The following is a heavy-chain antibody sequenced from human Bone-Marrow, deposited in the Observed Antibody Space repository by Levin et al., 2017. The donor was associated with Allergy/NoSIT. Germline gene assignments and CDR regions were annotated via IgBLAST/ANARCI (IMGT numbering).Heavy chain of an antibody. V-gene: IGHV3-23*01. J-gene: IGHJ4*02. CDR3: AKVYHAVVAATPSYFDY. D-gene: IGHD2-15*01. Sequence: SCAASGFTFSSSGMTWVRQAPGKGLEWVSTISYSGRSTYYADSVKGRFTISRDYSKNTLYLQMINLRAEDTAVYFRAKVYHAVVAATPSYFDYWGQGTLVTVSS. CDR2: ISYSGRST. CDR1: GFTFSSSG.